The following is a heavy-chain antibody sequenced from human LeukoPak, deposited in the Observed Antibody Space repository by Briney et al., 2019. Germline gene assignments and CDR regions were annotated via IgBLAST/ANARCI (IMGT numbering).Heavy chain of an antibody. V-gene: IGHV1-8*01. CDR3: ARHWNYLIRRYYYYYGMDV. Sequence: ASVKVSCKASGYTFTSYDINWVRQATGQGLEWMGWMNPNSGNTGYAQKFQGRVTMTRNTSISTAYMELSSLRSEDTAVYYCARHWNYLIRRYYYYYGMDVWGQRTTVTVSS. D-gene: IGHD1-7*01. CDR2: MNPNSGNT. J-gene: IGHJ6*02. CDR1: GYTFTSYD.